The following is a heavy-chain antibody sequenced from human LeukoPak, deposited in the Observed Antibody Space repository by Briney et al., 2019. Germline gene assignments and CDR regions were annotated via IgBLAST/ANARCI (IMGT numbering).Heavy chain of an antibody. CDR3: ARDSSSWLPEPFDY. V-gene: IGHV1-18*01. CDR1: GYTFTSYG. CDR2: ISAYNGNT. Sequence: ASVKVSCEASGYTFTSYGISWVRQAPGQGLEWMGWISAYNGNTNYAQKLQGRVTMTTDTSTSTAYMELRSLRSDDTAVYYCARDSSSWLPEPFDYWGQGTLVTVSS. J-gene: IGHJ4*02. D-gene: IGHD6-13*01.